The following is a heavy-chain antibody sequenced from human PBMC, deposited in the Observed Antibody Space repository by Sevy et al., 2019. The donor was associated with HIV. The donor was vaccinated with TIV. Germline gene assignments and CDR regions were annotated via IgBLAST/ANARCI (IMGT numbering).Heavy chain of an antibody. Sequence: SETLSLTCIVSGGDINSYYWHWLRQSAGKGLEWIGHIYTSGNTNYNPSLTSRVTMSVDTSKNQFSLKVSSVTAADTAVYYFASSPYCTGDVCYPRYYFDFWGHGTLVTVSS. CDR1: GGDINSYY. D-gene: IGHD2-8*02. CDR3: ASSPYCTGDVCYPRYYFDF. CDR2: IYTSGNT. J-gene: IGHJ4*01. V-gene: IGHV4-4*07.